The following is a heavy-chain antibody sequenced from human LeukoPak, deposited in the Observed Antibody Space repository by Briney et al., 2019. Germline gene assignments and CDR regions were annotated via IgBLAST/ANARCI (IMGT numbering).Heavy chain of an antibody. V-gene: IGHV3-48*02. CDR2: ISSSSGTI. D-gene: IGHD6-13*01. J-gene: IGHJ4*02. CDR3: AREGSAAAGYFDY. Sequence: GSLRLSCAASGFTFSNYNMNWVRQGPGKGLEWVSYISSSSGTIYYADSVKGRFTISRDNAKNSLYLQMNSLRDEDTAVYYCAREGSAAAGYFDYWGQGTLVTVSS. CDR1: GFTFSNYN.